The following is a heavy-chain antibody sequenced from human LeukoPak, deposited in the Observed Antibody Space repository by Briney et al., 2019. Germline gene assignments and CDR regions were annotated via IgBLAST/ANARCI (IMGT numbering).Heavy chain of an antibody. J-gene: IGHJ4*02. D-gene: IGHD3-10*01. V-gene: IGHV4-39*01. CDR3: ARQYGSGSSYTPVVDL. Sequence: PSETRSLTCTVSGGSISSHYYWIWIRQPPGKGLEWIGSIYYSGSTYYNPSLKSRVTISVDTSKNQFSLKLSSLTAAETAVYYCARQYGSGSSYTPVVDLWGQGTLVTVSS. CDR1: GGSISSHYY. CDR2: IYYSGST.